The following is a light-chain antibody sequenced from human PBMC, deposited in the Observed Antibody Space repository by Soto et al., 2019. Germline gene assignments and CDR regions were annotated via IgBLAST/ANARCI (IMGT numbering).Light chain of an antibody. V-gene: IGKV3D-20*02. CDR3: QQSLANPRT. CDR1: QSVSSNY. J-gene: IGKJ4*01. CDR2: AAS. Sequence: EIVLTQSPGTLYLSPGEIATLSCRASQSVSSNYLAWYQQKRGQAPRLLIYAASARATGIPDRFSGSGSGTDFTLTISSLEPEDFATYYCQQSLANPRTFGGGTRVDIQ.